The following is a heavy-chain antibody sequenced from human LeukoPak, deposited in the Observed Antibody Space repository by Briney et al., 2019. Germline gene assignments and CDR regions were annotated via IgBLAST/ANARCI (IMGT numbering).Heavy chain of an antibody. V-gene: IGHV1-46*01. CDR1: GYTFTSYY. CDR2: INPSGGST. CDR3: ARGPPEGFGGVIVYFDY. D-gene: IGHD3-16*02. J-gene: IGHJ4*02. Sequence: GASVKVSCKASGYTFTSYYMHWVRQAPGQGLEWMGIINPSGGSTSYAQKFQGRVTMTRDMSTSTVYMELSSLRSEDTAVYYCARGPPEGFGGVIVYFDYWGQGTLVTVSS.